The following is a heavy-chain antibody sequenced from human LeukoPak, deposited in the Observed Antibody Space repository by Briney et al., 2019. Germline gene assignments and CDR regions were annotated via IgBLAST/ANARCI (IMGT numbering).Heavy chain of an antibody. CDR3: ARVWDSSGWHGGGIMDV. CDR1: GYTFTGYY. V-gene: IGHV1-2*02. Sequence: ASVKVSCKASGYTFTGYYMHWVRQAPGQGLEWMGWINPNSGGTNYAQKFQGRVTMTRDTSISTAYMELSRLRSDDTAVYYCARVWDSSGWHGGGIMDVWGKGTTVTISS. D-gene: IGHD6-19*01. CDR2: INPNSGGT. J-gene: IGHJ6*03.